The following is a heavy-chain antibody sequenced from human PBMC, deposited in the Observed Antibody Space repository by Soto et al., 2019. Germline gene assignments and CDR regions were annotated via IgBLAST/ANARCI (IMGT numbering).Heavy chain of an antibody. CDR2: IKSKTDGGST. J-gene: IGHJ4*02. D-gene: IGHD4-17*01. Sequence: GGSLRLSCAASGFTFSNAWMNWVRQAPGKGLEWVGRIKSKTDGGSTYYADSVKGRFTISRDNSKNTLYLQMNSLRAEDTAVYYCAKDSTVRVRTPFDYWGQGTLVTVSS. CDR1: GFTFSNAW. V-gene: IGHV3-15*07. CDR3: AKDSTVRVRTPFDY.